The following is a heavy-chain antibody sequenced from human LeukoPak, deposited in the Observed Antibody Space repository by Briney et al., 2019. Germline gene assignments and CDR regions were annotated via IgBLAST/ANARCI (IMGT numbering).Heavy chain of an antibody. CDR3: ASAGVVPATINRAFDI. D-gene: IGHD2-2*02. Sequence: PSETLSLTCILPRGSTYIGDSYSSSISQPPGNGMEWIGYIYLNVTTYSNASLRSRVSISVDTSKNQFSLRLSSVTAADTAVYYCASAGVVPATINRAFDIWGQGSVVTVSS. CDR2: IYLNVTT. J-gene: IGHJ3*02. CDR1: RGSTYIGDSY. V-gene: IGHV4-30-4*08.